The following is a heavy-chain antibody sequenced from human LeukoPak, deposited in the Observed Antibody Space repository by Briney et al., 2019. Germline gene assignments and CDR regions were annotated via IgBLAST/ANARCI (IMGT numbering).Heavy chain of an antibody. V-gene: IGHV5-51*01. CDR2: FHPGDSDT. CDR3: ARIVVVPAATRGAFDY. J-gene: IGHJ4*02. Sequence: GESLKISCQASGYSFTGYWIGWVRQMPGKGLEWMGIFHPGDSDTRYSPSFQGQVTMSADKSISTAYLQWSSLKASDTAMYYCARIVVVPAATRGAFDYWGQGTLVTVSS. D-gene: IGHD2-2*01. CDR1: GYSFTGYW.